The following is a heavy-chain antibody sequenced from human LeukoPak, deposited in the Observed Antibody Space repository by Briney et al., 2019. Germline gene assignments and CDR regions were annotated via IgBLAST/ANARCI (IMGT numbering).Heavy chain of an antibody. J-gene: IGHJ4*02. CDR2: INPSGGST. CDR3: ARQYYYGSGSYPHY. Sequence: GAXVKVSCKASGYTFTSYYMHWVRQAPGQGLEWMGIINPSGGSTSYAQKFQGRVTMTRDRSNSKVKMELRRLRARDTAVYYCARQYYYGSGSYPHYWGQGTLVTVSS. D-gene: IGHD3-10*01. V-gene: IGHV1-46*01. CDR1: GYTFTSYY.